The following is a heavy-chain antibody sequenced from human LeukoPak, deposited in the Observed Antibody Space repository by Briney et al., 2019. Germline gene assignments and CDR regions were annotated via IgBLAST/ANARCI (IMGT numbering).Heavy chain of an antibody. J-gene: IGHJ4*02. CDR3: ANLAVAGRGEVDY. D-gene: IGHD6-19*01. CDR2: IHYAGVNK. CDR1: GFSFSDYG. V-gene: IGHV3-30*02. Sequence: GGSLRLSCVVPGFSFSDYGFHWVRQAPGKGLDWVSFIHYAGVNKYYADSVKGRFIISRDNAKNSLYLQMNSLRAEDTAVYYCANLAVAGRGEVDYWGQGTLVTVSS.